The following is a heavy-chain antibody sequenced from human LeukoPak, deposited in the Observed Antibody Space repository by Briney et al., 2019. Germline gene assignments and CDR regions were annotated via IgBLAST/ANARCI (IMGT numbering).Heavy chain of an antibody. CDR3: VNPGYCNTSSCQP. V-gene: IGHV3-74*03. D-gene: IGHD2-2*01. Sequence: GGSLRPSCAASGFTFNNYFIHWVRQAPGKWRVWVSRITSDGSGTKYAESVEGRFTISRDNAKKTLYLQMNSLRVEDTAVYYCVNPGYCNTSSCQPRGQGTLVTVSS. CDR2: ITSDGSGT. J-gene: IGHJ4*02. CDR1: GFTFNNYF.